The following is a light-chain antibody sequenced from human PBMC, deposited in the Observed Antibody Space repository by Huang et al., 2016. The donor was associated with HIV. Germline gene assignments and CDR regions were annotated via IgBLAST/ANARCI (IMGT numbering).Light chain of an antibody. CDR2: GAS. CDR3: QQYQDWPRT. Sequence: EIVMTQSPGTLSLSPGERATLSCRPSQSVSSNLAWYQHQPGQAPRFIIYGASTRATGVPARFSGSGSGTEFTLTISSLQSDDFVVYYCQQYQDWPRTFGQGTKVEIK. J-gene: IGKJ1*01. V-gene: IGKV3-15*01. CDR1: QSVSSN.